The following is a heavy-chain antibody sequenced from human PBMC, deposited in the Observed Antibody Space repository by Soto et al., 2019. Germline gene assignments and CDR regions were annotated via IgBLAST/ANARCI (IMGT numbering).Heavy chain of an antibody. CDR2: IYNDGNRK. V-gene: IGHV3-33*01. CDR3: ARNTSGVDIGSPAN. D-gene: IGHD5-12*01. CDR1: GLIFRTQG. J-gene: IGHJ4*02. Sequence: QVQLVESGGGVVQPGRSLRLSCIASGLIFRTQGMHWVRKAPGKGLEWVAVIYNDGNRKYDADSVKGRFTISRDNSKNTLYLQMDSLRVEDTAMYYCARNTSGVDIGSPANWGQGTLGTVSS.